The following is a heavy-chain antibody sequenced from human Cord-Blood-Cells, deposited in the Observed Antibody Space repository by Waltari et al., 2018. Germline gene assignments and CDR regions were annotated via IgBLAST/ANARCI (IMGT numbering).Heavy chain of an antibody. V-gene: IGHV4-30-4*01. Sequence: QVQLQESGPGLVKPSQTLSLTCTFSGGSISSGDYYWSWIRQPPGKGLEWIGYIYYSGSTYYNPSLKSRVTISVDTSKNQFSLKLSSVTAADTAVYYCARANNWNGDPPYFDYWGQGTLVTVSS. D-gene: IGHD1-20*01. CDR2: IYYSGST. CDR1: GGSISSGDYY. J-gene: IGHJ4*02. CDR3: ARANNWNGDPPYFDY.